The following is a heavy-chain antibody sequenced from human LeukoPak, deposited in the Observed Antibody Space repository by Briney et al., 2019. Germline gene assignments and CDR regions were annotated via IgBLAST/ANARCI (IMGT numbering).Heavy chain of an antibody. CDR3: ARSSTWGWWFDP. CDR1: GGSISSYY. V-gene: IGHV4-4*07. CDR2: IYTSGST. Sequence: SETLSLTCTVSGGSISSYYWSWIRQPAGKGLEWIGRIYTSGSTNYNPSLKSRVTMSVDTSKNRFSLKLSSVTAADTAVYYCARSSTWGWWFDPWGQGTLVTVSS. D-gene: IGHD3-16*01. J-gene: IGHJ5*02.